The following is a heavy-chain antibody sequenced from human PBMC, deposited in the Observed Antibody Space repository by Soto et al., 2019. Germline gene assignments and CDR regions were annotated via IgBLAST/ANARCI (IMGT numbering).Heavy chain of an antibody. J-gene: IGHJ3*02. V-gene: IGHV4-34*01. D-gene: IGHD6-13*01. CDR3: ARAPAPNSSSWYRGAFDI. Sequence: QVQLQQWGAGLLKPSETLSLTCAVYGGSFSGYYWSWIRQPPGKGLEWIGEINHSGSTNYNPSLKSRVTISVDTSKNQFSLKLSSVTAADTAVYYCARAPAPNSSSWYRGAFDIWGQGTMVTVSS. CDR2: INHSGST. CDR1: GGSFSGYY.